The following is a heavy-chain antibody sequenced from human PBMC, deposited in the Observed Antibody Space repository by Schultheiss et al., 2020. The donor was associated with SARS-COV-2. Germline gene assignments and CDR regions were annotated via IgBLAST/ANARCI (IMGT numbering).Heavy chain of an antibody. CDR2: IYYSGST. CDR1: GGSISSGDYY. J-gene: IGHJ4*02. D-gene: IGHD5-24*01. Sequence: SETLSLTCTVSGGSISSGDYYWSWIRQPPGKGLEWFGYIYYSGSTNYNPSLKSRVTISVDTSKNQFSLKLTSVTAADTAVYYCARGGRRDGYNSWYFDYWGQGTLVTVSS. V-gene: IGHV4-61*08. CDR3: ARGGRRDGYNSWYFDY.